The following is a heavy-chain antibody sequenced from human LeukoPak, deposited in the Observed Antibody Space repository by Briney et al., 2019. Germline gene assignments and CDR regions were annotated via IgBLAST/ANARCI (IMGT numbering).Heavy chain of an antibody. CDR2: ISGSGGNT. CDR1: GFTFSSYA. CDR3: AKDGSTVTTRGYFDY. V-gene: IGHV3-23*01. J-gene: IGHJ4*02. Sequence: PGGSVRLSCVASGFTFSSYAMSWVRQAPRKGLEWVSAISGSGGNTYYADSVKGRFTISRDNSKNTLYLQMNSLRAEDTAVYYCAKDGSTVTTRGYFDYWGQGTLVTVSS. D-gene: IGHD4-17*01.